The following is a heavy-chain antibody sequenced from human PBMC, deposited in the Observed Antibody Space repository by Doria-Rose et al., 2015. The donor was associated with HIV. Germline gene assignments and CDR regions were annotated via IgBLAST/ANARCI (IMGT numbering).Heavy chain of an antibody. V-gene: IGHV3-7*01. CDR3: AREVGGDYGEDYYYYGMDV. J-gene: IGHJ6*02. D-gene: IGHD4-17*01. CDR2: IKQDGTEK. Sequence: VQLVQSGGGLVQPGGSLRLSCEVSGFTLSSQGMTWVRQAPGKGLEWVANIKQDGTEKYYVDSVKGRFTISRDNAKKSLYLQMNSLRAEDTAVYYCAREVGGDYGEDYYYYGMDVWDQGTTVTVSS. CDR1: GFTLSSQG.